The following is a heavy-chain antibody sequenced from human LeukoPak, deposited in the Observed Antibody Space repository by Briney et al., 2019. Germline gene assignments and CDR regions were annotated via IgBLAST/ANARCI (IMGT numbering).Heavy chain of an antibody. V-gene: IGHV3-30*03. J-gene: IGHJ4*02. CDR1: GFTFNIYA. Sequence: PGGSLRLSCAASGFTFNIYAMHWVRQAPGKGLEWVAVISYDGSNKYYADSVKGRFTISRDNSKNTLYLQMNSLRAEDTAVYYCATYPRITIFGRDYWGQGTLVTVSS. D-gene: IGHD3-3*01. CDR2: ISYDGSNK. CDR3: ATYPRITIFGRDY.